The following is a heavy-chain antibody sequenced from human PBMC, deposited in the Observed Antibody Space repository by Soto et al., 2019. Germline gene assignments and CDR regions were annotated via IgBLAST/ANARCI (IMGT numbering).Heavy chain of an antibody. V-gene: IGHV4-39*01. D-gene: IGHD1-7*01. CDR2: IYYSGST. J-gene: IGHJ5*02. CDR1: GGSISSSSYY. CDR3: ARHVWYNWNYKGQEENWFDP. Sequence: PSETLSLTCTVSGGSISSSSYYWGWIRQPPGKGLEWIGSIYYSGSTYYNPSLKSRVTISVDTSKNQFSLKLSSVTAADTAVYYCARHVWYNWNYKGQEENWFDPWGQGTLVTVSS.